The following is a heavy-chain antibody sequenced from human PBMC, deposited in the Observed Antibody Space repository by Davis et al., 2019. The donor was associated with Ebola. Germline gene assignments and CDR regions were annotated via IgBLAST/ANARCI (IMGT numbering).Heavy chain of an antibody. CDR2: INPSGGST. V-gene: IGHV1-46*01. CDR3: ARAPYSGSCSDF. CDR1: GYTFTDYY. J-gene: IGHJ4*02. Sequence: AASVKVSCKASGYTFTDYYMHWVRQAPGQGLEWMGIINPSGGSTRYAQKFQGRVTMTRDTSTNTVYMELSSLRSEDTAVYYCARAPYSGSCSDFWGQGTLVTVSS. D-gene: IGHD6-13*01.